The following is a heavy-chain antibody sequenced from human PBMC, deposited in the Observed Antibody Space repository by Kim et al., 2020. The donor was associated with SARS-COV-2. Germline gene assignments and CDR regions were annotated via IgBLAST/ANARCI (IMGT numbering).Heavy chain of an antibody. CDR3: ARAETIFGVVIGCFDY. D-gene: IGHD3-3*01. CDR1: GGSISSGGYY. J-gene: IGHJ4*02. CDR2: IYYSGRT. Sequence: TLSLTCTVSGGSISSGGYYWSWIRQHPGKGLEWIGYIYYSGRTYYNPPLRSRVTISVDTSKNHFSLKLSSVTAADTAVYYCARAETIFGVVIGCFDYWGQGTLVTVSS. V-gene: IGHV4-31*03.